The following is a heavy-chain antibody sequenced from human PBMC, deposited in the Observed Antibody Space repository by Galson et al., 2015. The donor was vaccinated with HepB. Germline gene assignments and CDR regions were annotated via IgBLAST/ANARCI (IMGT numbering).Heavy chain of an antibody. J-gene: IGHJ5*02. Sequence: SETLSLTCTVSRDSISSYYWNWIRQPPGKGLEWIGYFFYPGSTNYNPSFQSRVTILVDTAKNQISLSLNSVTAADTAVYYCARSPGAMTTDPYNWFDPWGQGTLVTVSS. V-gene: IGHV4-59*01. D-gene: IGHD4-17*01. CDR1: RDSISSYY. CDR3: ARSPGAMTTDPYNWFDP. CDR2: FFYPGST.